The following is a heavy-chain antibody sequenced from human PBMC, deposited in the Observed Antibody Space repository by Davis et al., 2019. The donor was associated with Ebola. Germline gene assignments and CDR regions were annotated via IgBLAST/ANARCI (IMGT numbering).Heavy chain of an antibody. CDR2: IKQDGSEK. D-gene: IGHD3-10*01. V-gene: IGHV3-7*03. Sequence: GGSLRLSCAASGFTFSSYWMSWVRQAPGKGLEWVANIKQDGSEKYYVDSVKGRFTISRDNAKNSLYLQMNSLRAEDTAVYYCARDILIWFGELLWTWGWFDPWGQGTLVTVSS. J-gene: IGHJ5*02. CDR1: GFTFSSYW. CDR3: ARDILIWFGELLWTWGWFDP.